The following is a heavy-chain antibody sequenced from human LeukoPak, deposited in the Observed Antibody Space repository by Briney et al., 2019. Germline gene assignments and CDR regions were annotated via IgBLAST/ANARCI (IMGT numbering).Heavy chain of an antibody. CDR1: GGSISSSSYY. Sequence: SEALSLTCTVSGGSISSSSYYWGWIRQPPGKGLEWIGSIYYSGSTYYNPSLKSRVTISVDTSKNQFSLKLSSVTAADTAVYYCARLWYYYDSSGYSHDAFDIWGQGTMVTVSS. J-gene: IGHJ3*02. CDR3: ARLWYYYDSSGYSHDAFDI. D-gene: IGHD3-22*01. CDR2: IYYSGST. V-gene: IGHV4-39*01.